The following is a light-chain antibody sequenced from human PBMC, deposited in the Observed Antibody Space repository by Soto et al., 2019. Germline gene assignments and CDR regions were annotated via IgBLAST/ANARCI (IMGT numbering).Light chain of an antibody. CDR1: SSNIGSNT. J-gene: IGLJ1*01. V-gene: IGLV1-44*01. CDR3: AVWDESLNGYV. Sequence: QSVLTQPPSASGTPGQRVIISCSGSSSNIGSNTVNWYQQLPGAAPKLLIQSNDQRPSGVPDRFSGSQSGTSASLAISGFQSEDEAAYYCAVWDESLNGYVFGTGTKLTVL. CDR2: SND.